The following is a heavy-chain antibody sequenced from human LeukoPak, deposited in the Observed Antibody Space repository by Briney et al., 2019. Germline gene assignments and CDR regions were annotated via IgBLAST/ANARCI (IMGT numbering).Heavy chain of an antibody. V-gene: IGHV4-31*03. D-gene: IGHD3-10*01. CDR1: CGPISCGGYY. CDR2: VYHSGTT. Sequence: SDPLSLTSSVSCGPISCGGYYWSWIREHPGMGLEWIGHVYHSGTTNHNPPLKSRVTITADTSKNQFSLKVNSVTASDTAVDFCAGWAVRGVVNFDYWGQGIRVTVSS. J-gene: IGHJ4*02. CDR3: AGWAVRGVVNFDY.